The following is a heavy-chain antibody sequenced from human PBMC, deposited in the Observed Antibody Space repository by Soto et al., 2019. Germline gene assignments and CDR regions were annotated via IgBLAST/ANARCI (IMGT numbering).Heavy chain of an antibody. J-gene: IGHJ6*02. CDR2: IIDSGGST. CDR3: AKGRSYYYYYGVDV. CDR1: GLTFSSCA. Sequence: LSCAPSGLTFSSCAMAWVRQAPGKGLEWVSDIIDSGGSTYYADSVKGRFTISRDNSKSTLYLQMNSLRAEDTALYYCAKGRSYYYYYGVDVWGQG. V-gene: IGHV3-23*01.